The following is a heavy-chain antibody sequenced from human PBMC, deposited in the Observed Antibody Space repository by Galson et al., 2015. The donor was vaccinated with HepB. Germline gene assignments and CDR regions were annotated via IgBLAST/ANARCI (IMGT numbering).Heavy chain of an antibody. J-gene: IGHJ4*02. CDR2: IWFDGSNK. D-gene: IGHD6-13*01. CDR1: GFTLRTYG. CDR3: ARGGSTWYGYFDY. V-gene: IGHV3-33*08. Sequence: SLRLSCAASGFTLRTYGMHWVRQAPGKGLEWVSVIWFDGSNKYYADSVKGRFIISRDNSKDLLYLEMKSLRAEDTAVYYCARGGSTWYGYFDYWGQGTLVTVSS.